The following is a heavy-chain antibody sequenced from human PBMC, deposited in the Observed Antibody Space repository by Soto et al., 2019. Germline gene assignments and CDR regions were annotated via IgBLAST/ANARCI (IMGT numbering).Heavy chain of an antibody. Sequence: QVQLVQSGAEVKKPGASVKVSCKASGYTFTSYGISWVRQAPGQGLGWMGWLSSYNGNTNNAQKLQGRVTLTTDTTTSPAYMERRSMRSDDTAVYYCARLYSSSWYTFDYWGQGTLVTVSS. D-gene: IGHD6-13*01. J-gene: IGHJ4*02. V-gene: IGHV1-18*01. CDR3: ARLYSSSWYTFDY. CDR1: GYTFTSYG. CDR2: LSSYNGNT.